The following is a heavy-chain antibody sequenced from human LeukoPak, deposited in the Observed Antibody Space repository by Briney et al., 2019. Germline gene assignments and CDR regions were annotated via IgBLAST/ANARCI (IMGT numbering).Heavy chain of an antibody. CDR3: ARDQVQLCTSGSCYVIDN. Sequence: GGSLRLSCAASGFTFDIYAMHWVRQAPGRGLEWVAVMSYDGSNKYYADSVKGRFTISRDNSQNTLHLQMSSLRVADTAVYYCARDQVQLCTSGSCYVIDNWGPGTLVAVFS. CDR2: MSYDGSNK. D-gene: IGHD2-15*01. CDR1: GFTFDIYA. V-gene: IGHV3-30*04. J-gene: IGHJ4*01.